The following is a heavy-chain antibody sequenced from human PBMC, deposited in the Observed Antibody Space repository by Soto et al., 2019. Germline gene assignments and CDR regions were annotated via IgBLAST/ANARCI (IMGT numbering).Heavy chain of an antibody. J-gene: IGHJ6*02. CDR3: ARTLGVNPYDYVWGSYDYYYGMDV. CDR2: IDWDDDK. V-gene: IGHV2-70*01. Sequence: ESGPTLVNPTQTLTLTCTFSGFSLSTSGMSVSWIIQPPEKALEWLALIDWDDDKYYSTSLKTRLTISKDTSKNQVVLTMTNKDPVDTATYYCARTLGVNPYDYVWGSYDYYYGMDVWGQGTTVTVSS. CDR1: GFSLSTSGMS. D-gene: IGHD3-16*01.